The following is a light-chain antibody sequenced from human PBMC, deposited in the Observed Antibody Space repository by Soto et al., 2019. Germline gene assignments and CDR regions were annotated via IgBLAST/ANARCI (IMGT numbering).Light chain of an antibody. CDR1: SSDVGGYNY. J-gene: IGLJ1*01. Sequence: QSALTQPASVSGSPGQSITISCTGTSSDVGGYNYVSWYQQHPGKAPKLIIYDVSHRPSGVSNRFSGSKSGNTASLTISGLQSEAEADYYCSSYTSSSTLLFGTGTKLTVL. CDR3: SSYTSSSTLL. CDR2: DVS. V-gene: IGLV2-14*01.